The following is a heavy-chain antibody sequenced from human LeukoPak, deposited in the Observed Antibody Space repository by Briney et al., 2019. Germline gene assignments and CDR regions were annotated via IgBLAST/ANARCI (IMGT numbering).Heavy chain of an antibody. CDR2: IYYSGST. V-gene: IGHV4-39*01. J-gene: IGHJ6*02. Sequence: SETLSLTCTVSGGSISSSSYYWGRIRQAPGKGLEWIGSIYYSGSTYYNPSLKSRVTISVDTSKNQSSLKLSFVTASDTAVCYCARRGSGWFRHYYYGMDVWAQGTTVTVSS. CDR1: GGSISSSSYY. D-gene: IGHD6-19*01. CDR3: ARRGSGWFRHYYYGMDV.